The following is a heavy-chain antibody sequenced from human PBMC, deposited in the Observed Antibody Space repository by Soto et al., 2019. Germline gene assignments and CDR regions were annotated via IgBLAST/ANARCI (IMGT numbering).Heavy chain of an antibody. CDR1: GFTVSSNY. CDR3: ASSPWYAGGFDY. Sequence: EVQLVESGGGLIQPGGSLRLSCAASGFTVSSNYMSWVRQAPGKGLEWFSVIYIGGSTYYADSVKGRFTISRDNSKNTLYLQMNSLRAEDTAVYYCASSPWYAGGFDYWGQGTLVTVSS. V-gene: IGHV3-53*01. J-gene: IGHJ4*02. D-gene: IGHD2-2*01. CDR2: IYIGGST.